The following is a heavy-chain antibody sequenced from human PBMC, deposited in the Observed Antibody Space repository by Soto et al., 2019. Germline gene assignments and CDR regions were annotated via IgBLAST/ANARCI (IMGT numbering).Heavy chain of an antibody. V-gene: IGHV4-30-2*01. CDR2: IYHSGST. Sequence: QLQLQESGSGLVKPSQTLSLTCAVSGGSISSGGYSWSWIRQPPGKGLEWIGYIYHSGSTYYNPSLKSQVTISGDRAQTQVPLKLSAVTAADTAVYYCAGGIAARPLGYWGQGTLVTVSS. J-gene: IGHJ4*02. D-gene: IGHD6-6*01. CDR1: GGSISSGGYS. CDR3: AGGIAARPLGY.